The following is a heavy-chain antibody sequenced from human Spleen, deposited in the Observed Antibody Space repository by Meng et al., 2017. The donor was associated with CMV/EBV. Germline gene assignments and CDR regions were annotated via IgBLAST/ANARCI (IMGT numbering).Heavy chain of an antibody. J-gene: IGHJ5*02. D-gene: IGHD3-16*01. CDR3: ARGDGFDP. CDR2: IIPIFGTA. Sequence: LWRVGAGGDKPGVSVEGSYKAVWRTFKRHGTRWGRQCPGQGLEWMGGIIPIFGTANYGQKFQGRVTITADESTSTAYMELSSLRSEDTAVYYCARGDGFDPWGQGTLVTVSS. CDR1: RTFKRHG. V-gene: IGHV1-69*01.